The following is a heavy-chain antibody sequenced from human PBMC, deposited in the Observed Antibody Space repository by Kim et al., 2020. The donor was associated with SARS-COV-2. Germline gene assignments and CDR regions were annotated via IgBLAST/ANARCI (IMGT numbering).Heavy chain of an antibody. CDR1: GFTFSSYS. CDR2: IRSSSTTI. Sequence: GGSLRLSCAASGFTFSSYSMNWVRQAPGKGLEWVSKIRSSSTTIYYADSVKGRFTISRDNAKNSLYLQMNSLRVEDTAVYYCARATPFDYWGQGTLVIVSS. J-gene: IGHJ4*02. V-gene: IGHV3-48*04. CDR3: ARATPFDY.